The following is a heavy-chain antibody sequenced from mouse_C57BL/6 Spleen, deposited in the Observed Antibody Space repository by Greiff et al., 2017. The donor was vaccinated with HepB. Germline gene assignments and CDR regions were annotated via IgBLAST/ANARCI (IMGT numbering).Heavy chain of an antibody. J-gene: IGHJ1*03. Sequence: QVQLQQSGPELVKPGASVKLSCKASGYTFTSYDINWVKQRPGQGLEWIGWIYPRDGSTKYNEKFKGKATLTVDTSSSTAYMDLHSLTSEDSAVYFCARDYGSPHWYFDVWGTGTTVTVSS. V-gene: IGHV1-85*01. CDR2: IYPRDGST. CDR3: ARDYGSPHWYFDV. D-gene: IGHD1-1*01. CDR1: GYTFTSYD.